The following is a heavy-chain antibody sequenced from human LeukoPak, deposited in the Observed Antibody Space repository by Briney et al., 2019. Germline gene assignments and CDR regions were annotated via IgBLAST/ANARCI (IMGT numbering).Heavy chain of an antibody. Sequence: GGSLRLSCAASGFTFSSYGMHWVRQAPGKGLEWVAVISYDGSNKYYADSVKGRSTISRDNSKNTLYLQMNSLRAEDTAVYYCAKDQNPITMIVVAATDYWGQGTLVTVSS. D-gene: IGHD3-22*01. V-gene: IGHV3-30*18. CDR1: GFTFSSYG. CDR2: ISYDGSNK. CDR3: AKDQNPITMIVVAATDY. J-gene: IGHJ4*02.